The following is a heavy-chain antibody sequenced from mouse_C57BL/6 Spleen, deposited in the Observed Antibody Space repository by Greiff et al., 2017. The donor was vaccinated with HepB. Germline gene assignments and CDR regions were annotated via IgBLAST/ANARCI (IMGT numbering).Heavy chain of an antibody. CDR1: GYTFTSYW. J-gene: IGHJ1*03. Sequence: VKLQQPGAELVKPGASVKMSCKASGYTFTSYWITWVKQRPGQGLEWIGDIYPGSGSTNYNEKFKSKATLTVDTSSSTAYMQLSSLTSEDSAVYCCASIYYGNYVWYFDVWGTGTTVTVSS. D-gene: IGHD2-1*01. CDR3: ASIYYGNYVWYFDV. CDR2: IYPGSGST. V-gene: IGHV1-55*01.